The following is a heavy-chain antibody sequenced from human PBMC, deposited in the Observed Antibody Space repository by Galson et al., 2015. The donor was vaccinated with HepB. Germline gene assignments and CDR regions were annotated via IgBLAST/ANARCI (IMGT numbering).Heavy chain of an antibody. Sequence: SVKVSCKASGYTFSSNYIHWVRQAPGQRLEWMGVINPSDGSTNYAQRLRGRVTMTRDTSTSTVYLDLSSLRSEDTAVYYCARNQLLYGSYDYRGQGTLVTVSS. CDR1: GYTFSSNY. J-gene: IGHJ4*02. D-gene: IGHD2-2*02. CDR3: ARNQLLYGSYDY. CDR2: INPSDGST. V-gene: IGHV1-46*04.